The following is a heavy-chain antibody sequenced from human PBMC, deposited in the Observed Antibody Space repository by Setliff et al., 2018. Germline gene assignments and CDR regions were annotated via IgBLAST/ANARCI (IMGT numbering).Heavy chain of an antibody. CDR3: ARSPSSGAYWNPRPFYSDY. CDR2: ISPSGST. Sequence: SETLSLTCTVSGASITSGGFYWTWIRQPAGKGLEWIGHISPSGSTTYNPSVKSRVTISLDTSKNHFSLKLDSVTAADTALYYCARSPSSGAYWNPRPFYSDYWARGTLVTVSS. J-gene: IGHJ4*02. CDR1: GASITSGGFY. D-gene: IGHD1-26*01. V-gene: IGHV4-61*09.